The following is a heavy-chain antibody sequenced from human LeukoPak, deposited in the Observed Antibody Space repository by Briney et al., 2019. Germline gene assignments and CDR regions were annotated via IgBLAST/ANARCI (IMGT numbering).Heavy chain of an antibody. CDR1: GFTFSSYS. CDR3: ARSKAGGY. CDR2: ISSSSSYI. J-gene: IGHJ4*02. Sequence: GGSLRLSCAASGFTFSSYSMNWVRQAPGKGLEWVSSISSSSSYIYYADSVKGRFTISRDNAKTSVYLQMNSLKVEDTAFYYCARSKAGGYWGQGTLVTVSS. V-gene: IGHV3-21*01. D-gene: IGHD3-10*01.